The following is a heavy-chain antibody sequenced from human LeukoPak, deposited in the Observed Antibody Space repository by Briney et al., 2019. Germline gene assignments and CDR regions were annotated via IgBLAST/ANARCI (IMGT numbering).Heavy chain of an antibody. V-gene: IGHV3-73*01. CDR2: IRSKANSYAT. J-gene: IGHJ4*02. D-gene: IGHD6-6*01. Sequence: GGSLRLSCAASTFTFSGSAMHWVRQASGKGLEWVGRIRSKANSYATAYAASVKGRFTISRDDSKNTAYLQMNSLKSEDTAVYYCTSRSSSPYFDYWGQGTLVTVSS. CDR3: TSRSSSPYFDY. CDR1: TFTFSGSA.